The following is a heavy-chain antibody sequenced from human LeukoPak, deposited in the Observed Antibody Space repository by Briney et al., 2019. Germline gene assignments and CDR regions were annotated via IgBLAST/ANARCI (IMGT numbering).Heavy chain of an antibody. CDR2: IYWGDDK. J-gene: IGHJ4*02. Sequence: SGPTLVNPTQTLTLTCTFSGFSLNTSGVGVGWIRQPPGKALEWLALIYWGDDKRYSPSLKSRLTIAKDTSKNQVVLTMTNMDPVDTATYYCARYYDILYTYSPYYFDYWGQGTLVTVSS. CDR3: ARYYDILYTYSPYYFDY. V-gene: IGHV2-5*02. D-gene: IGHD3-9*01. CDR1: GFSLNTSGVG.